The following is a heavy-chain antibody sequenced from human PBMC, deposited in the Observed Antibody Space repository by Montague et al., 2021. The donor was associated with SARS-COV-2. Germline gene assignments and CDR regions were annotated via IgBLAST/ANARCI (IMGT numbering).Heavy chain of an antibody. J-gene: IGHJ4*02. V-gene: IGHV2-70*11. CDR2: IDWDDDK. D-gene: IGHD6-13*01. CDR1: GFSLSTSGMC. CDR3: ARIHIAAAGTGLDY. Sequence: PALVKPTQTLTLTCTSSGFSLSTSGMCVSWIRQPPGKALEWLARIDWDDDKYYSTSLKTRLTISKDTSKNQVALTMTNMDPVDTATYYCARIHIAAAGTGLDYWGQGTLVTVSS.